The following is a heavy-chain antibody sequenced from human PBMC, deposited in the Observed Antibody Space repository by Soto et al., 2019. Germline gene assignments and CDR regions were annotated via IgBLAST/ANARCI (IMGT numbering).Heavy chain of an antibody. CDR2: ISAYNGNT. CDR3: ARVIGYYYHMDV. V-gene: IGHV1-18*01. CDR1: GYTFTTYD. Sequence: QVQLVQSGGEVKKPGASVKVSCKASGYTFTTYDLSWERQAPGQGLEWMGWISAYNGNTNYAQNLQGRVTMTTDTSTSTAYMELRSLRSDDTAVYYCARVIGYYYHMDVWGQGTTVTVSS. D-gene: IGHD3-22*01. J-gene: IGHJ6*02.